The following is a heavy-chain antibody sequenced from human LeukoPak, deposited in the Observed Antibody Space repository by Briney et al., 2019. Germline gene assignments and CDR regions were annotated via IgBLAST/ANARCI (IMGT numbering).Heavy chain of an antibody. V-gene: IGHV4-34*01. CDR1: GESLSKYY. CDR2: INHRGST. CDR3: ARSENYDFWSGYYIGH. J-gene: IGHJ4*02. D-gene: IGHD3-3*01. Sequence: SETLSLTCAVYGESLSKYYWTWIRQSPGKGLEWIGEINHRGSTNYNPSLKGRVTISLDTSKNQFSLKLSSVTAADTAVYYCARSENYDFWSGYYIGHWGQGTLVTVSS.